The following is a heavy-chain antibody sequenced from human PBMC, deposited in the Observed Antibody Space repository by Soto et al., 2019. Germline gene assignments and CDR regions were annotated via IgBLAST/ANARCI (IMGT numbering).Heavy chain of an antibody. Sequence: EVQLVESGGGLVQPGGSLRLSCAASGFTFSSYWMSWVRQAPGKGLAWVANIKQDGSDKYYVDSVKGRFSISRDNVKHSLYLQMNSLRAEDTAVYYCARGGYDYADYWGHVTLVTVSS. CDR1: GFTFSSYW. D-gene: IGHD5-12*01. CDR2: IKQDGSDK. J-gene: IGHJ4*01. CDR3: ARGGYDYADY. V-gene: IGHV3-7*01.